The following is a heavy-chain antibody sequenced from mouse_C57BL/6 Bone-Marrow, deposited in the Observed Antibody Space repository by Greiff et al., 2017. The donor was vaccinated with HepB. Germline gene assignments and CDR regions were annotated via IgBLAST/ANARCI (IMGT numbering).Heavy chain of an antibody. D-gene: IGHD2-4*01. CDR2: IRSKSNNYAT. Sequence: EVQLVESGGGLVQPKGSLKLSCAASGFSFNTYAMNWVRQAPGKGLEWVARIRSKSNNYATYYADSVKDRFTISRDDSESMLYLQMNNLKTEDTAMYYYVRHEDYDGDYYAMDYWGQGTSVTVSS. J-gene: IGHJ4*01. CDR3: VRHEDYDGDYYAMDY. CDR1: GFSFNTYA. V-gene: IGHV10-1*01.